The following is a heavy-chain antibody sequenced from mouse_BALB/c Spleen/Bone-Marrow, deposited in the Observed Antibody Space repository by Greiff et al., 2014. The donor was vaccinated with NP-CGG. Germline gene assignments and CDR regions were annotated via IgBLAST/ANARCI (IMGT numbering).Heavy chain of an antibody. J-gene: IGHJ2*01. CDR1: GYTFTSYV. CDR2: INPYNDGT. CDR3: ARSEYFGSSYDY. V-gene: IGHV1-14*01. D-gene: IGHD1-1*01. Sequence: EVQLVESGPELVKPGASVKMSCKASGYTFTSYVMHWMKQKPGQGLEWIGYINPYNDGTKYNETFKGKATLTSDKSSSTAYMDLSSLTSEDSAVYFSARSEYFGSSYDYWGQGTTLTVSS.